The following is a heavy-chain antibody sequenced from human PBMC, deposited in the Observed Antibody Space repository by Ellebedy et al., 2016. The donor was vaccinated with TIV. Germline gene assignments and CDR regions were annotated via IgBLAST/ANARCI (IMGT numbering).Heavy chain of an antibody. J-gene: IGHJ3*01. CDR1: GYTFTSYY. Sequence: AASVKVSCKASGYTFTSYYMHWVRQAPGQGLEWMGLINPSGGGTTYAQKFQGRVTMTTDTSTSTTSMELRGLRSDDTALYYCARIGGGVSGTSFDVWGQGTIVTVSS. CDR3: ARIGGGVSGTSFDV. D-gene: IGHD3-16*01. V-gene: IGHV1-46*01. CDR2: INPSGGGT.